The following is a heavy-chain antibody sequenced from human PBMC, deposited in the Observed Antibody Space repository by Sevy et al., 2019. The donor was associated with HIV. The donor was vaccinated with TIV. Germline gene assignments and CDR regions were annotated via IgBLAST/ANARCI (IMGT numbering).Heavy chain of an antibody. V-gene: IGHV4-59*01. D-gene: IGHD3-3*01. CDR2: IYYSGST. Sequence: SETLSLTCTVSGGSISSYYWTWIRQPPGKGLEWIGYIYYSGSTNYNPSLKSRVTISVDTSKSQFSLNLRSVTAADTAVYYCARVWAFWSGHYFDYWGQGTLVTVSS. CDR3: ARVWAFWSGHYFDY. CDR1: GGSISSYY. J-gene: IGHJ4*02.